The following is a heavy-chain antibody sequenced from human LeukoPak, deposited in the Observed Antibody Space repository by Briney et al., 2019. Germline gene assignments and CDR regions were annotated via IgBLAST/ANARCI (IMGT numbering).Heavy chain of an antibody. J-gene: IGHJ2*01. Sequence: KSSETLSLTCTVSGGSISSYYWSWIRQPPGKGLEWIGEINHSGSTNYNPSLKSRVTISVDTSKNQFSLKLSSVTAADTAVYYCARGGTYSSSWYIRWYFDLWGRGTLVTVSS. CDR2: INHSGST. CDR3: ARGGTYSSSWYIRWYFDL. CDR1: GGSISSYY. V-gene: IGHV4-34*01. D-gene: IGHD6-13*01.